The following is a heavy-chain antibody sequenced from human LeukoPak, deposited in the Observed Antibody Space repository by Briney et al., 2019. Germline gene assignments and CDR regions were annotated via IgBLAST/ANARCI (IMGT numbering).Heavy chain of an antibody. V-gene: IGHV3-23*01. CDR3: AKSRDSRALFDY. CDR2: MSVGTDST. D-gene: IGHD3-22*01. CDR1: GFTFSGYA. Sequence: GGSPRLSCVASGFTFSGYAMSGVRQSPGKGLEWVSMSVGTDSTYYADSVKGRLTISRDNSKNTLYLEMNSLRAEDTAVYYCAKSRDSRALFDYWGQGILVTVSS. J-gene: IGHJ4*02.